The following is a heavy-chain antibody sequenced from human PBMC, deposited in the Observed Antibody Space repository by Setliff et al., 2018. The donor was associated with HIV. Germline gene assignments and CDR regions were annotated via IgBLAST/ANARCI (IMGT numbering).Heavy chain of an antibody. V-gene: IGHV1-46*01. CDR3: VRDYFDSSAYHYGFGAFDI. CDR1: GYTFTSYY. Sequence: ASVKVSCKASGYTFTSYYLHWVRQAPGQGLEWMGMINPSGGSASYAQKFQGRVTMSRDTSTSTVYMELSSLRSEDTAVYYCVRDYFDSSAYHYGFGAFDIWGQGTMVTVS. CDR2: INPSGGSA. J-gene: IGHJ3*02. D-gene: IGHD3-22*01.